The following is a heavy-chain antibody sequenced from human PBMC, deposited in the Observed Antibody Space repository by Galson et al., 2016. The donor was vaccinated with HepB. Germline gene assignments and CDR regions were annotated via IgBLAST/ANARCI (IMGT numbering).Heavy chain of an antibody. D-gene: IGHD2-2*01. CDR1: GATFSSSA. CDR2: IIPLIDTT. Sequence: SVKVSCKASGATFSSSAFSWVRQAPGQGLEWMGTIIPLIDTTNYAQKLQGRVTITADKSTSTAYMELSSLRSDDTAVFYCATAEAGYCSSASCYFYYGMDVWGQGTTVTVSS. V-gene: IGHV1-69*04. J-gene: IGHJ6*02. CDR3: ATAEAGYCSSASCYFYYGMDV.